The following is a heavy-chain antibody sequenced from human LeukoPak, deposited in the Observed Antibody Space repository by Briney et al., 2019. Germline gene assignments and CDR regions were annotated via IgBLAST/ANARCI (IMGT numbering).Heavy chain of an antibody. V-gene: IGHV3-66*01. D-gene: IGHD3-3*01. Sequence: GGSLILSCVSSGFIVSSTYMTLVRQAPGKGLELVSIIYSGGNTYYADSVKGRFIISREDSKNTLYLQMNTLRAEDTAVYFCAREGYGSGLEDAFDVWGQGTMVTVSS. CDR2: IYSGGNT. J-gene: IGHJ3*01. CDR3: AREGYGSGLEDAFDV. CDR1: GFIVSSTY.